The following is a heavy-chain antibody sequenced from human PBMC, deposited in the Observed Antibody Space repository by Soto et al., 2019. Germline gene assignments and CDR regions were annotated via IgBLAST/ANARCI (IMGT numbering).Heavy chain of an antibody. CDR2: INHSGST. CDR1: GGSFSGYY. CDR3: ARGPPQYCGGDCYSDY. D-gene: IGHD2-21*02. V-gene: IGHV4-34*01. J-gene: IGHJ4*02. Sequence: SETLSLTCAVYGGSFSGYYWSWIRQPPGKGLEWIGEINHSGSTNYNPSLKSRVTISVDTSKNRFSLKLSSVTAADTAVYYCARGPPQYCGGDCYSDYWGQGTLVTVSS.